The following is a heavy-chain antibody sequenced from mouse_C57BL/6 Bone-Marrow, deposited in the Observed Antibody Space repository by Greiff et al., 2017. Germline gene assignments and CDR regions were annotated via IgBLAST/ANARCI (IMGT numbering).Heavy chain of an antibody. CDR3: TRLLWLRRKGFAY. V-gene: IGHV1-15*01. CDR2: IDPETGGT. CDR1: GYTFTDYE. J-gene: IGHJ3*01. D-gene: IGHD2-2*01. Sequence: VQLQQSGAELVRPGASVTLSCKASGYTFTDYEMPWVKQTPVHGLEWIGAIDPETGGTAYNQKFKGKAILTADKSSSTAYMELRSLKSEDSAVYYCTRLLWLRRKGFAYWGQGTLVTVSA.